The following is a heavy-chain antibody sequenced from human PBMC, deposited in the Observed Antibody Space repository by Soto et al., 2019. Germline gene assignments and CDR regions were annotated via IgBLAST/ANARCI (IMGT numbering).Heavy chain of an antibody. Sequence: SGPTLVNPTQTLTPTCTCSGFSLSTSGVGVGWIRQPPGRALEWLALIYWNDEKRYSPSLERRLTITKDDSKNQVVLTITDMDPMDTATYFCAHRPTPLTDGGGYFDPWGQGMLVPVSS. CDR3: AHRPTPLTDGGGYFDP. V-gene: IGHV2-5*01. J-gene: IGHJ5*02. CDR2: IYWNDEK. D-gene: IGHD1-26*01. CDR1: GFSLSTSGVG.